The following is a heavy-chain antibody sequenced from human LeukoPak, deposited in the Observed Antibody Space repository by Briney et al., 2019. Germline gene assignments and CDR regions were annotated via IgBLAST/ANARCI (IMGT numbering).Heavy chain of an antibody. J-gene: IGHJ4*02. CDR3: ASRGMEGATTVDY. CDR1: GYTFTNYT. V-gene: IGHV1-2*02. Sequence: ASVKVSCKASGYTFTNYTMHWVRQAPGQGLEWMGWINPNSGGTNYAQKFQGRVTMTRDTSISTAYMELSRLRSDDTAVYYCASRGMEGATTVDYWGQGTPVTVSS. CDR2: INPNSGGT. D-gene: IGHD1-26*01.